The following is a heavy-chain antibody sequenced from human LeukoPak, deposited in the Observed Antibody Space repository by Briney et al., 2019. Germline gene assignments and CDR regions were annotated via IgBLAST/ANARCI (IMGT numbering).Heavy chain of an antibody. J-gene: IGHJ3*02. V-gene: IGHV1-69*13. CDR3: ATDYGGKRHAFDI. CDR2: IIPIFGTA. D-gene: IGHD4-23*01. Sequence: SVKVSCKASGGTFSRYAISWVRQAPGQGLEWMGGIIPIFGTANYAQKFQGRVTITADESTSTAYMELSSLRSEDTAVYYCATDYGGKRHAFDIWGQGTMVTVSS. CDR1: GGTFSRYA.